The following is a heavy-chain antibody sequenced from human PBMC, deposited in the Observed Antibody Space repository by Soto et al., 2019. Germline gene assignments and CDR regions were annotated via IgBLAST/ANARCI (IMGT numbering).Heavy chain of an antibody. CDR1: GFTFSSYS. CDR2: IGGTGTTK. V-gene: IGHV3-48*01. CDR3: ARSGYCGGDNCYPAGYTDY. D-gene: IGHD2-15*01. J-gene: IGHJ4*02. Sequence: GGSLRLSCRASGFTFSSYSMNWVRQAPGRGLEWVSFIGGTGTTKYYADSVKGRFTISRDNAGNSLYLQMSSLRAEDTAVYFCARSGYCGGDNCYPAGYTDYWGQGTLVTVSS.